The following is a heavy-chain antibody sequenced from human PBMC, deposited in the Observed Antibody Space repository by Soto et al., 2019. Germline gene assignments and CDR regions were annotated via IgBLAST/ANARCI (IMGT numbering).Heavy chain of an antibody. CDR2: IIPIFGTA. V-gene: IGHV1-69*13. CDR1: GGTFSSYA. Sequence: GASVKVSFKASGGTFSSYAISWVRQAPGQGLEWMGGIIPIFGTANYAQKFQGRVTITADESTSTAYMELSSLRSEDTAVYYCARDVLRYFDWLSVVGTPYYYYYGMDVWGQGTTVTVSS. J-gene: IGHJ6*02. D-gene: IGHD3-9*01. CDR3: ARDVLRYFDWLSVVGTPYYYYYGMDV.